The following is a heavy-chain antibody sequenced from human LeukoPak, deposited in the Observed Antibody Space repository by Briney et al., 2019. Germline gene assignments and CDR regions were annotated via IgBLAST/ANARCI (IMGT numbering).Heavy chain of an antibody. J-gene: IGHJ4*02. CDR2: MHYSGST. V-gene: IGHV4-59*04. CDR3: ARRGTIDSGRPWN. CDR1: GFTFSSYE. D-gene: IGHD6-25*01. Sequence: PGGSLRLSCAASGFTFSSYEMNWIRQPPGKGLEWIGFMHYSGSTYYSPSLKSRVTISVDTSKNQFSLKVSSVTAADTAVYYCARRGTIDSGRPWNWGQGTLVTVSS.